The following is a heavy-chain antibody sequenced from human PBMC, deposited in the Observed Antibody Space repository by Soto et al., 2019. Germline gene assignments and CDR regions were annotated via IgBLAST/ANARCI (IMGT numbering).Heavy chain of an antibody. CDR2: IIPIFGTA. D-gene: IGHD4-17*01. Sequence: VASVKVSCKDSGGTFSSYAISWVRQAPGQGLEWMGGIIPIFGTANYAQKFQGRVTITADESTSTAYMELSSLRSEDTAVYYCASRRDYGDYVGVDYWGQGTLVTVSS. V-gene: IGHV1-69*13. CDR3: ASRRDYGDYVGVDY. CDR1: GGTFSSYA. J-gene: IGHJ4*02.